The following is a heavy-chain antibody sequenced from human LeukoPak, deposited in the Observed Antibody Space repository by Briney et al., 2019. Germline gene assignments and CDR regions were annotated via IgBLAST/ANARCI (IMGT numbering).Heavy chain of an antibody. Sequence: GGSLRLSCAASGFTFSSYGMHWVRQAPGKGLEWVSSITTSSYIYYADSVKGRFTISRDNAKNSLYLQMNSLRAEDTAVYYCARRAGNSSAYDYWGQGTLVTVSS. V-gene: IGHV3-21*01. CDR2: ITTSSYI. CDR1: GFTFSSYG. D-gene: IGHD3-22*01. CDR3: ARRAGNSSAYDY. J-gene: IGHJ4*02.